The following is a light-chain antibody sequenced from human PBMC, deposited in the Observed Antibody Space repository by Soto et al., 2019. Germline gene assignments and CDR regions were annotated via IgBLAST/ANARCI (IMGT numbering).Light chain of an antibody. CDR3: QQYHNWPPIT. CDR2: GAS. V-gene: IGKV3-15*01. CDR1: QSVSSN. J-gene: IGKJ5*01. Sequence: EIVLTQSPATLCLSPGERATLSCRASQSVSSNLAWYQQKPGQAPRLLIYGASTRATGTPARFSGSGSGTEFTLTISSLQSEDFAVYYCQQYHNWPPITFGQGTRLEIK.